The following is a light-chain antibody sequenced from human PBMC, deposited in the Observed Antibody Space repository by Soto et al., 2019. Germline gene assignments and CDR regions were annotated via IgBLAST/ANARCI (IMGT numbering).Light chain of an antibody. CDR2: AAS. J-gene: IGKJ4*01. CDR3: QQLNTYPPT. CDR1: QGIRNH. V-gene: IGKV1-9*01. Sequence: IQLTQYPSSLSASVGDRVTITCRASQGIRNHLAWYQQESGKAPKLLIYAASTLQSGVPSGFTGSGFGTNFTLTISSLQPEDFATYYCQQLNTYPPTFGGGTKVDIK.